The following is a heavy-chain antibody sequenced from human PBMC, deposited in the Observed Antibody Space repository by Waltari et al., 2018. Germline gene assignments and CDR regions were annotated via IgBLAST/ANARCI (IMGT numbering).Heavy chain of an antibody. J-gene: IGHJ1*01. CDR3: SYSGSYKHFQD. V-gene: IGHV3-72*01. Sequence: EVQLVESGGGLVQPGGSLRLSCAASGFTFSDHYMDWVRQAPGKRMEWVGRVRDKANRYTTEYAASVKGRFTNSRDDLKNSLFLQMNSLKTEDTAVYYCSYSGSYKHFQDWGQGTLVTVSS. CDR1: GFTFSDHY. CDR2: VRDKANRYTT. D-gene: IGHD1-26*01.